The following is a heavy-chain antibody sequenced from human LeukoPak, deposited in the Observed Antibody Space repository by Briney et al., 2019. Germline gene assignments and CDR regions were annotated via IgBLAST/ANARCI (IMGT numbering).Heavy chain of an antibody. D-gene: IGHD1-20*01. CDR3: AKNLDNWNGIAFDY. Sequence: GGSLRLSCAASGFTFSSYAMSWVRQAPGKGLEWVSAISGSGGSTYYADSVKGRFTISRDNSKNTLYLQMNSLRAEDTGVYYCAKNLDNWNGIAFDYWGQGTRVTVS. CDR1: GFTFSSYA. CDR2: ISGSGGST. J-gene: IGHJ4*02. V-gene: IGHV3-23*01.